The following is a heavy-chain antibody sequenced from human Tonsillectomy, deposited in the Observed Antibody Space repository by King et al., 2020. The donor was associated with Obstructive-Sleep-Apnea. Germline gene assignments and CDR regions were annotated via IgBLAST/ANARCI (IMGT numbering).Heavy chain of an antibody. CDR3: ARGPQGWLSINGLYYFDY. D-gene: IGHD3-22*01. CDR1: GGSISSSSYY. Sequence: LQLQESGPGLVKPSETLSLTCTVSGGSISSSSYYWGWIRQPPGKGLEWIGSIYYSGSTYYNPSLRSRVTISVDTSKNQISLKLSSVTAADTAGYYCARGPQGWLSINGLYYFDYWGQGTLVTVSS. J-gene: IGHJ4*02. CDR2: IYYSGST. V-gene: IGHV4-39*07.